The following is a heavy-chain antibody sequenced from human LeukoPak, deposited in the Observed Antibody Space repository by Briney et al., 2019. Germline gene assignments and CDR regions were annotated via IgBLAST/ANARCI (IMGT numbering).Heavy chain of an antibody. J-gene: IGHJ4*02. CDR1: GYTFTSYG. V-gene: IGHV1-18*01. CDR3: ASSSMVREVMVWNFDY. Sequence: ASVKVSCKASGYTFTSYGISWVRQAPGQGLEWMGWISAYNGNTNYAQKLQGRVTMTTDTSTSTAYMELRSLRSDDTAVYYCASSSMVREVMVWNFDYWGQGTLVTVSS. CDR2: ISAYNGNT. D-gene: IGHD3-10*01.